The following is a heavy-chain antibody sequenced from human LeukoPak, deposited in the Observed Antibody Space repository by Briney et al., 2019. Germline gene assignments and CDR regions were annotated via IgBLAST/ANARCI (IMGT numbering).Heavy chain of an antibody. D-gene: IGHD6-13*01. CDR2: ISGTGGST. V-gene: IGHV3-23*01. J-gene: IGHJ3*02. Sequence: GGSLRLSCAASGFTFSSYGMNWVRQAPGKGLEWVSAISGTGGSTSYGDSVRGRFTVSRDTFKNTVYLQMNSLRAEDTAVYYCANQGSWSAFDIWGQGTMVTVSS. CDR3: ANQGSWSAFDI. CDR1: GFTFSSYG.